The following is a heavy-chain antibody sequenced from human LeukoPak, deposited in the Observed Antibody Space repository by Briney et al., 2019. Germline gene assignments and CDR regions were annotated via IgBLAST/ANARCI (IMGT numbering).Heavy chain of an antibody. J-gene: IGHJ5*02. CDR1: GGTFSSYA. CDR3: AGGDRRVIANWFDP. Sequence: SVKVSCKASGGTFSSYAISWVRQAPGQGLEWMGRIIPILGIANYAQKFQGRVTITADKSTSTAYMELSSLRSEDTAVYYCAGGDRRVIANWFDPWGQGTLVTVSS. CDR2: IIPILGIA. V-gene: IGHV1-69*04. D-gene: IGHD3-10*01.